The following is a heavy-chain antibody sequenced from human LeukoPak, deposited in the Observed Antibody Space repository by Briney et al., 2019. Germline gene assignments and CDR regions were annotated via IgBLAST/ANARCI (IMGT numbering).Heavy chain of an antibody. CDR3: AKDIGRVDTASTYMDV. V-gene: IGHV3-7*03. CDR1: GFTFINYW. Sequence: GGSLRLSCAASGFTFINYWMSWVRQAPGKGLEWVANIKQDGSEKYYVDSVKDRFTISRDNAKNSLYLQMNSLRVEDTALYYCAKDIGRVDTASTYMDVWGKGTTVTISS. CDR2: IKQDGSEK. J-gene: IGHJ6*03. D-gene: IGHD5-18*01.